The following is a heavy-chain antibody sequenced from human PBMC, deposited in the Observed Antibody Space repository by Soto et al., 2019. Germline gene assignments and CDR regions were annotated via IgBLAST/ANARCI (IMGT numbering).Heavy chain of an antibody. CDR3: ARYSYCGGDCYSWFDP. V-gene: IGHV4-59*01. Sequence: SETLSLTCTVSGGSISSYYWSWIRQPPGKGLEWIGYINYSGSTNYNPSLKSRVTISVDPSKNQFSLKLSSVTAADTAVYYCARYSYCGGDCYSWFDPWGQGTLVTVSS. CDR1: GGSISSYY. CDR2: INYSGST. D-gene: IGHD2-21*02. J-gene: IGHJ5*02.